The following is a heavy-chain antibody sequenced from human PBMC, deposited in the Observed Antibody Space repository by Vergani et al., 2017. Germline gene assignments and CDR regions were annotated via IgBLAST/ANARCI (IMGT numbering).Heavy chain of an antibody. CDR2: INHSGST. CDR3: ATQCYGDYVDY. J-gene: IGHJ4*02. D-gene: IGHD4-17*01. Sequence: QVQLQQWGAGLLKPSETLSLTCAVYGGSFSGYYWSWIRQPPGKGLEWIGEINHSGSTNYNPSLKSRVTISVDTSKNQFSLKLSSVTAADTAVYYCATQCYGDYVDYWGQGTLVTVSS. CDR1: GGSFSGYY. V-gene: IGHV4-34*01.